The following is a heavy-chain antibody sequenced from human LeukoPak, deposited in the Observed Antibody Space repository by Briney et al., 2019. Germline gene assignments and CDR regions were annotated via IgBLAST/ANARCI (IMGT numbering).Heavy chain of an antibody. J-gene: IGHJ4*02. CDR1: GGSISSGSYY. V-gene: IGHV4-61*02. D-gene: IGHD3-16*01. Sequence: PSETLSLTCTVSGGSISSGSYYWSWIRQPAGKGLEWIGRIYTSGSTNYNPSLKSRVTISVDTSKNQFSLKLSSVTAADTAVYYCATAAWGFDYWGQGTLVTVSS. CDR3: ATAAWGFDY. CDR2: IYTSGST.